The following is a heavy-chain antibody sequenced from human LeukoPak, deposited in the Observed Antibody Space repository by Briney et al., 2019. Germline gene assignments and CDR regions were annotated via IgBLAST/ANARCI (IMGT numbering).Heavy chain of an antibody. Sequence: SETLSLTCTVSGGSISSSSYYWGWIRQPPGKGLEWIGSIYYSGSTYYNPSLQSRVTISVDTSKNQFSLKLSSVTAADTAVYYCARPRTGYDAFDIWGQGTMVTVSS. CDR3: ARPRTGYDAFDI. CDR2: IYYSGST. D-gene: IGHD1-1*01. CDR1: GGSISSSSYY. V-gene: IGHV4-39*07. J-gene: IGHJ3*02.